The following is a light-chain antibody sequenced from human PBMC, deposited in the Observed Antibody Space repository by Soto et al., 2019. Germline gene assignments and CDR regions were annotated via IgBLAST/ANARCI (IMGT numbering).Light chain of an antibody. CDR2: GAS. CDR3: QQYARSPKT. V-gene: IGKV3-20*01. J-gene: IGKJ1*01. Sequence: EIVLTQSPGTLSLSPGERATLSCRAGQSVSSSYLAWYQQKPGQAPRLLIYGASSRATGIPDRFSGSGSGTDFTLTISRLEPEDFAVYYCQQYARSPKTFGQGTNVEIK. CDR1: QSVSSSY.